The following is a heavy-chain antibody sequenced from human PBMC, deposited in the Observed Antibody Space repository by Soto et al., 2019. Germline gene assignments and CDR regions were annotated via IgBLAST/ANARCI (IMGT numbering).Heavy chain of an antibody. CDR3: ARHIVGANDY. V-gene: IGHV4-39*01. CDR2: IYYSGST. D-gene: IGHD1-26*01. Sequence: SATRSAACSGSGGSMSSSRYYGGWIRQPPGKGLEGIGSIYYSGSTYYNPSLKSRVTISVDTSKNQFSLKLSSVTAADTAVYYCARHIVGANDYWGQGTLVTVS. CDR1: GGSMSSSRYY. J-gene: IGHJ4*02.